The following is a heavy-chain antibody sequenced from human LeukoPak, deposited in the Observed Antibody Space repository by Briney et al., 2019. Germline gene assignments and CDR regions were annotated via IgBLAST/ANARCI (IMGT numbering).Heavy chain of an antibody. V-gene: IGHV4-59*12. CDR1: GGSISSYY. J-gene: IGHJ3*02. Sequence: SETLSLTCTVSGGSISSYYWSWIRQPPGKGLEWIGYIYYSGSTNYNPSLKSRVTISVDTSKNQFSLKLSSVTAADTAVYYCARDKGYYYDSSGYYTDAFDIWGQGTMVTVSS. D-gene: IGHD3-22*01. CDR3: ARDKGYYYDSSGYYTDAFDI. CDR2: IYYSGST.